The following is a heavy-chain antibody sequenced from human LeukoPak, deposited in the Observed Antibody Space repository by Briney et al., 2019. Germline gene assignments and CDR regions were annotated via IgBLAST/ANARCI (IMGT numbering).Heavy chain of an antibody. Sequence: ASVKVSCKASGYTFTGYYMHWVRQAPGQGLEWMGGIIPIFGTANYAQKFQGRVTITADKSTSTAYMELSSLRSEDTAVYYCARDLGDFTTAGAFDIWGQGTMVTVSS. D-gene: IGHD4-17*01. CDR1: GYTFTGYY. CDR3: ARDLGDFTTAGAFDI. J-gene: IGHJ3*02. CDR2: IIPIFGTA. V-gene: IGHV1-69*06.